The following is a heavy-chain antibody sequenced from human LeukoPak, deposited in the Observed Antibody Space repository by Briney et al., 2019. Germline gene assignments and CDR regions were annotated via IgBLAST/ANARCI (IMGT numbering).Heavy chain of an antibody. CDR3: ARNYDILTGNWFDP. V-gene: IGHV4-61*05. CDR1: GGSISSSSYY. CDR2: IYYSGST. D-gene: IGHD3-9*01. Sequence: SETLSLTCTVSGGSISSSSYYWGWIRQPPGKGLEWIGYIYYSGSTNYNPSLKSRVTISVDTSKNQFSLKLSSVTAADTAVYYCARNYDILTGNWFDPWGQGTLVTVSS. J-gene: IGHJ5*02.